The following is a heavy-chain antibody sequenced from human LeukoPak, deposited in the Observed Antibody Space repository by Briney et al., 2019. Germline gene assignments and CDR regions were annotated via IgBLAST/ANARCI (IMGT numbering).Heavy chain of an antibody. V-gene: IGHV3-74*01. CDR3: ARDGSGSVDFDY. Sequence: GGSLRLSCVASGFTFSNYWMHWVRQAPGKGLDWVSRITSDGSGTVNADSVKGRFIISRDNTKNILYLQMNSLRADDTALYYCARDGSGSVDFDYWGQGTLVTVSS. J-gene: IGHJ4*02. CDR2: ITSDGSGT. D-gene: IGHD2-2*03. CDR1: GFTFSNYW.